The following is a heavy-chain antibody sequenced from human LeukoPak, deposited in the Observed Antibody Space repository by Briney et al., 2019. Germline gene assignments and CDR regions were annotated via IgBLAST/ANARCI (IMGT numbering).Heavy chain of an antibody. CDR1: GYTFSAYT. CDR3: ARGSTSDWPLDH. CDR2: IDSDNGDT. D-gene: IGHD6-19*01. Sequence: ASVKVSCKASGYTFSAYTIHWVRQAPGQRFEWMGWIDSDNGDTRYSQTFQGRVTITRDTSANTVYMELSCLRSEDTALYYCARGSTSDWPLDHWGQETLVTISS. V-gene: IGHV1-3*01. J-gene: IGHJ4*02.